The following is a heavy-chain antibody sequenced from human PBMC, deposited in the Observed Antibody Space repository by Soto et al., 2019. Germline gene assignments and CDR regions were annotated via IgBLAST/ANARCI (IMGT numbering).Heavy chain of an antibody. Sequence: GGSLRLSCAASGFTFSSYAMSWVRQAPGKGLEWVSAISGSGGSTYYADSLKGRFTISRDNSKNTLYLQMNSLRAEDTAVYYCAKDKTYSGSYSTQGAFDIWGQGTMVTVSS. D-gene: IGHD1-26*01. CDR2: ISGSGGST. V-gene: IGHV3-23*01. CDR3: AKDKTYSGSYSTQGAFDI. CDR1: GFTFSSYA. J-gene: IGHJ3*02.